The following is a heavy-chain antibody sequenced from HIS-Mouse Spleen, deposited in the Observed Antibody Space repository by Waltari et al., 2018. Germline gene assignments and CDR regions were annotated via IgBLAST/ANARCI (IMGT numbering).Heavy chain of an antibody. CDR3: ARDRELYFDY. J-gene: IGHJ4*02. D-gene: IGHD1-26*01. CDR2: IYYSGST. CDR1: GRSLSSSSYY. V-gene: IGHV4-39*07. Sequence: QLQLQESGPGLVKPSETLSLTCTVPGRSLSSSSYYWGWIRQPPGKGLEWIGSIYYSGSTYYNPSLKSRVTISVDTSKNQFSLKLSSVTAADTAVYYCARDRELYFDYWGQGTLVTVSS.